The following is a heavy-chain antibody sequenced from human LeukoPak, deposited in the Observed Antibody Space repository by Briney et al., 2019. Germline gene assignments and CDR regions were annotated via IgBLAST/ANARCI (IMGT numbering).Heavy chain of an antibody. CDR3: ARAEGGYDGDY. Sequence: GGSLRLSCAASGFTVSSNYMSWVRQAPGKGLEWVSVIYSGGTTSYADSVKGRFTISRDNSKNTLFLQINSLRAEDTAVYYCARAEGGYDGDYWGQGTLVTVSS. CDR1: GFTVSSNY. CDR2: IYSGGTT. D-gene: IGHD5-12*01. V-gene: IGHV3-53*01. J-gene: IGHJ4*02.